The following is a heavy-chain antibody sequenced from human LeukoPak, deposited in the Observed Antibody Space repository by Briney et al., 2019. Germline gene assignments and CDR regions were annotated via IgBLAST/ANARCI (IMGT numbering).Heavy chain of an antibody. Sequence: GGSLRLSCAASGFTFSSYAMHWVRQAPGKGLEWVAVISYAGNNKYYADSVRGRFTISRDNSKNTLYLRMNSLRAEDTAVYFCARGQHRVGYSDDSFDIWGQGTMVTVSS. CDR2: ISYAGNNK. D-gene: IGHD3-22*01. V-gene: IGHV3-30*04. CDR3: ARGQHRVGYSDDSFDI. J-gene: IGHJ3*02. CDR1: GFTFSSYA.